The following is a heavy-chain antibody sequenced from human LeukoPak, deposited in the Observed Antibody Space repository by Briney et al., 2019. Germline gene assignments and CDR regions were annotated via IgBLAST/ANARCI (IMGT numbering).Heavy chain of an antibody. J-gene: IGHJ3*02. CDR1: GGSISSYY. CDR2: IYTSGST. Sequence: SETLSLTYTVPGGSISSYYWSWIRQPAGKGLEWIWRIYTSGSTNYNPSLKSRVTMSVDTSKNQFSLKLSSVTAADTAVYYCARVPIYYYDSSGYLDAFDIWGQGTMVTVSS. CDR3: ARVPIYYYDSSGYLDAFDI. V-gene: IGHV4-4*07. D-gene: IGHD3-22*01.